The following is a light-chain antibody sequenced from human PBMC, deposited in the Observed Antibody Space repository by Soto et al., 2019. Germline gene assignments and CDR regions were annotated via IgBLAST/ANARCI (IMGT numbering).Light chain of an antibody. CDR3: SSYTSRISLV. J-gene: IGLJ3*02. Sequence: QSVLTQPASVSGSPGQSITISCTGTSSDVGGHNYVSWYQQHPGKAPKLLIYEVRNRPSGVSRRFSGSRSGNTASLTISGLQAEDEADYYCSSYTSRISLVFGGGTKVTVL. V-gene: IGLV2-14*03. CDR1: SSDVGGHNY. CDR2: EVR.